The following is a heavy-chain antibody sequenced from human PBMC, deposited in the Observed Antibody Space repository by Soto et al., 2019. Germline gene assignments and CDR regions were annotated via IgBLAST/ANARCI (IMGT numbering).Heavy chain of an antibody. Sequence: QVQLVQSGAAVKKPGSSVKVSCKASGGTFSSYAISWVRQAPGQGLEWMGGIIPIFGTANYAQKFQGRVTITADESTSKAYMELGSLRSEDTAVYYCARADIVLVPVADYWGQGTLVTVSS. D-gene: IGHD2-2*01. CDR2: IIPIFGTA. V-gene: IGHV1-69*12. CDR3: ARADIVLVPVADY. J-gene: IGHJ4*02. CDR1: GGTFSSYA.